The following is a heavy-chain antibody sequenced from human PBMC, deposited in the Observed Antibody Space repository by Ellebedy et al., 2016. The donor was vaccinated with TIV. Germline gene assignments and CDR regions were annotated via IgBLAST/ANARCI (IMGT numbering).Heavy chain of an antibody. D-gene: IGHD3-22*01. CDR2: INAGNGNT. CDR3: ARDYVGGYGVYYFDY. J-gene: IGHJ4*02. V-gene: IGHV1-3*01. CDR1: GFTFTNYA. Sequence: GESLKISCAASGFTFTNYAMHWVRHAPGQRLEWMGWINAGNGNTKYSQKFQGKVTITRDTSASTAYMDLSSLRSEDTAVYYCARDYVGGYGVYYFDYWGQGTLVTVSS.